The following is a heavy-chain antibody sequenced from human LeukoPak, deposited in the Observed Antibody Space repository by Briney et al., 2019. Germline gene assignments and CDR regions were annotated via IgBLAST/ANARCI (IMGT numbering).Heavy chain of an antibody. J-gene: IGHJ6*02. D-gene: IGHD2-2*01. CDR3: ARDVPKKAPYGVDV. CDR2: INHSGST. V-gene: IGHV4-34*01. CDR1: GGSFSGYY. Sequence: PSGTLSLTCAVYGGSFSGYYWSWIRQPPGKGLEWIGEINHSGSTNYNPSLKSRVTISVDTSKNQFSLKLSSVTAADTAVYYCARDVPKKAPYGVDVWGQGTTVIVSS.